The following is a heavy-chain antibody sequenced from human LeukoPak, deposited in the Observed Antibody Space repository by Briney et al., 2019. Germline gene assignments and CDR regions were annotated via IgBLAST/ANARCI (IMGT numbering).Heavy chain of an antibody. D-gene: IGHD3-16*01. CDR1: GYSISSGYY. J-gene: IGHJ5*02. CDR3: ARGGCSDGSCFGGWFDP. Sequence: PSETLSLTCTVSGYSISSGYYWGWIRPPPGKGLEWIGYTYYTGKTNYNPSLKGRLSISIDMSNNQFSLRLSSVTAADTAVYYCARGGCSDGSCFGGWFDPWGQGTLVTVSS. V-gene: IGHV4-61*05. CDR2: TYYTGKT.